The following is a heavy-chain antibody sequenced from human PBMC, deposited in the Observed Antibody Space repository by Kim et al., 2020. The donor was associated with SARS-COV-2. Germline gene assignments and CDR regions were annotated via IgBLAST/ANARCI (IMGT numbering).Heavy chain of an antibody. D-gene: IGHD4-17*01. CDR1: GYSFTSYW. J-gene: IGHJ5*02. CDR2: IDPSDSYT. CDR3: AAWRLPSRIRTVRWAFDP. Sequence: GESLKISCKGSGYSFTSYWISWVRQMPGKGLEWMGRIDPSDSYTNYSPSFQGHVTISADKSISTAYLQWSSLKASDTAMYYCAAWRLPSRIRTVRWAFDPWGQGTLVTVSS. V-gene: IGHV5-10-1*01.